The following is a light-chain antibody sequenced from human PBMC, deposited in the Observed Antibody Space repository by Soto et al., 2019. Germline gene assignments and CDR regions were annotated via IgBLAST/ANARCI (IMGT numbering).Light chain of an antibody. CDR1: QSVSNNY. V-gene: IGKV3-20*01. CDR2: GAS. CDR3: QQYDTSWGT. Sequence: EIVLTQSPGTLSLSPGERATLSCRASQSVSNNYLAWYQQKPGQAPRLLIYGASSRAAGIPDRFSGSGSGTDFTLTISRLEPEDFAVYYCQQYDTSWGTFGEGTKVDIK. J-gene: IGKJ4*01.